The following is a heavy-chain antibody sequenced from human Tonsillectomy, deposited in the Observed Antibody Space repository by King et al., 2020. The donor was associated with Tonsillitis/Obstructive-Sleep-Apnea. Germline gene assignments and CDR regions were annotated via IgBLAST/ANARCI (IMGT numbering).Heavy chain of an antibody. Sequence: VQLVESGGGLVQPGGSLRLSCAASGFTVSNNYMSWVRQAPGKGMEWVSVIYSGGTTYYADSVKGRFTISRHNSKNTLYLQMNSLRAEDSAVYYCATLDGTPAYWGQGTLVTVSS. CDR1: GFTVSNNY. CDR2: IYSGGTT. CDR3: ATLDGTPAY. V-gene: IGHV3-53*04. J-gene: IGHJ4*02.